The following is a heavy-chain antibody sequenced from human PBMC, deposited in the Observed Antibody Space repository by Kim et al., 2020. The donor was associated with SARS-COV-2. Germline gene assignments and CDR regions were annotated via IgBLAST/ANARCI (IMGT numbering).Heavy chain of an antibody. D-gene: IGHD3-22*01. Sequence: QKFQGRVTMTRNTSRSTAYMELSSLRSEDTAVYYCARATGYYDSSGYSDYWGQGTLVTVSS. CDR3: ARATGYYDSSGYSDY. V-gene: IGHV1-8*01. J-gene: IGHJ4*02.